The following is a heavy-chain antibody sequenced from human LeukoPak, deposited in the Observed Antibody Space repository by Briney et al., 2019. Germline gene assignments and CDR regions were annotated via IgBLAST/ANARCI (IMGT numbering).Heavy chain of an antibody. V-gene: IGHV3-23*01. CDR1: GFIFSNYG. D-gene: IGHD6-19*01. CDR3: AKMAGYSSRDALDI. Sequence: GGSLRLSCAASGFIFSNYGMNWVRQAPGKGLEWVAAISASGSATSYADSVKGRFTISRDNSKNTLDLQMNSLRAEDTAVYYCAKMAGYSSRDALDIWGQGTMVTVSS. J-gene: IGHJ3*02. CDR2: ISASGSAT.